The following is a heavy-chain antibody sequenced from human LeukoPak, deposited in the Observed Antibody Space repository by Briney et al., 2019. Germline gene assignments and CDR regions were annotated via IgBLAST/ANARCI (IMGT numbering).Heavy chain of an antibody. J-gene: IGHJ4*02. CDR3: ARGGYNGGSYPYYFDY. CDR1: GFTFSSYA. CDR2: ISYDGSNK. V-gene: IGHV3-30-3*01. Sequence: GGSLRLSCAASGFTFSSYAMHWVRQAPGKGLEWVAVISYDGSNKYYADSVKGRFTISRDNSKNTLYLQMNSLRAEDTAVYYCARGGYNGGSYPYYFDYWGQGTLVTVSS. D-gene: IGHD1-26*01.